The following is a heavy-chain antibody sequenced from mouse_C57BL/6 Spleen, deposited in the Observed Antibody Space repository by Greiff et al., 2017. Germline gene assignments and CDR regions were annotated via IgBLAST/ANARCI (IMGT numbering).Heavy chain of an antibody. J-gene: IGHJ1*03. V-gene: IGHV1-53*01. CDR2: INPSNGGT. D-gene: IGHD1-1*01. CDR3: ARWAGSSSYWYFDV. CDR1: GYTFTSYW. Sequence: QVQLQQPGTELVKPGASVKLSCKASGYTFTSYWMHWVQQRPGQGLEWIGNINPSNGGTNYNEQFTSKATLTVDKSSSTAYMQLSSMTSEDSAVYYCARWAGSSSYWYFDVWGTGTTVTVSS.